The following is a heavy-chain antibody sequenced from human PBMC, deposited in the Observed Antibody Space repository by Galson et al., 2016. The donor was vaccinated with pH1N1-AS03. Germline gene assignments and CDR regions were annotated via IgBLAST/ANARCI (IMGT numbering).Heavy chain of an antibody. CDR3: ARGPQEEITDSLWIRVPLRDFGGFDP. CDR1: EYTFTGYY. Sequence: SVKVSCKASEYTFTGYYIQWVRQAPGQGLEWMGWINPNSGGTNYAQKFHGRVTMTRDTSISTAYMELNRLRSDDTAVYYGARGPQEEITDSLWIRVPLRDFGGFDPWGQGTLVTVSS. V-gene: IGHV1-2*02. D-gene: IGHD1-14*01. CDR2: INPNSGGT. J-gene: IGHJ5*02.